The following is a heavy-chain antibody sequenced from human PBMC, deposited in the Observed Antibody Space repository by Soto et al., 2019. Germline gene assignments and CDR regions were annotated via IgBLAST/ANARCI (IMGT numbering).Heavy chain of an antibody. D-gene: IGHD3-22*01. CDR1: GGTFSSYA. CDR2: IIPIFGTA. Sequence: ASSVKVSCKASGGTFSSYAISWVRQAPGQGLEWMGGIIPIFGTANYAQQFQGRVIIDRDTSASTAYMELSSLRSEDTAVFYCARGGYFDSSNYLAYWGLGTLVTVSS. J-gene: IGHJ4*02. V-gene: IGHV1-69*05. CDR3: ARGGYFDSSNYLAY.